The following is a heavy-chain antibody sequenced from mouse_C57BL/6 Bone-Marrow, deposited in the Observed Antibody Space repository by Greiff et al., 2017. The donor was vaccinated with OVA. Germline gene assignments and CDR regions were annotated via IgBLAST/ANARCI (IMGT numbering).Heavy chain of an antibody. CDR1: GYTFTDYY. J-gene: IGHJ2*01. CDR3: ARGYYGSSYDYFDY. D-gene: IGHD1-1*01. CDR2: IYPGSGNT. V-gene: IGHV1-76*01. Sequence: VQLQESGAELVRPGASVKLSCKASGYTFTDYYINWVKQRPGQGLEWIARIYPGSGNTYYNEKFKGKATLTAEKSSSTAYMQLSSLTSEDSAVYFCARGYYGSSYDYFDYWGQGTTLTVSS.